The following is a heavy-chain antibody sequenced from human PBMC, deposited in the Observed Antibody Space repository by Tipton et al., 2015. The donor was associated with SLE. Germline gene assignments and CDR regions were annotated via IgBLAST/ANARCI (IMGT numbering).Heavy chain of an antibody. V-gene: IGHV5-10-1*01. Sequence: VQLVQSGAEVKKPGESLRISCKGSGYSFTSYWISWVRQMPGKGLEWMGRIDPSDSYTNYSPSFQGHVTISADKSISTAYLQWSSLKASDTAMYYCARHGAYCSSTSCWREHYFDYWGQGTLVTVPA. CDR2: IDPSDSYT. D-gene: IGHD2-2*01. CDR3: ARHGAYCSSTSCWREHYFDY. CDR1: GYSFTSYW. J-gene: IGHJ4*02.